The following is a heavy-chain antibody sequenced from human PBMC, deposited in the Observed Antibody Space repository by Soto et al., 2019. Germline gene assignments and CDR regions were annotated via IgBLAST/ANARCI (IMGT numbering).Heavy chain of an antibody. CDR1: GYTFSSYG. Sequence: ASVKVSCKASGYTFSSYGISWVRQAPGQGLEWMGWISAYNGNTNYAQKLQGRVTMTTDTSTSTAYMELRSLRSDDTAVYYCARDYSQLLYYYGMDVWGQGTTVTVSS. V-gene: IGHV1-18*04. J-gene: IGHJ6*02. CDR3: ARDYSQLLYYYGMDV. D-gene: IGHD6-6*01. CDR2: ISAYNGNT.